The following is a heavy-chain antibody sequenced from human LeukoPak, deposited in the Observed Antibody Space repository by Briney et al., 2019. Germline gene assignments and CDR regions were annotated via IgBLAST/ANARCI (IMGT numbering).Heavy chain of an antibody. D-gene: IGHD2/OR15-2a*01. V-gene: IGHV4-59*01. J-gene: IGHJ6*02. CDR3: ARDSTFYGMDV. CDR1: GGSISSDY. Sequence: SETLSLTCTVSGGSISSDYRSWIRQPPGKGLEWIGNIYYSGSTNYNPSLKSRVTISVDTSKNQFSVKLSSVTAADTAVYYCARDSTFYGMDVWGQGTTVTVSS. CDR2: IYYSGST.